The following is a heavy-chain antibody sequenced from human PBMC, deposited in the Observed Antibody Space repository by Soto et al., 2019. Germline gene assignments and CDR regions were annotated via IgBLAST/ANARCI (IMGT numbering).Heavy chain of an antibody. CDR1: GFIFPNFG. CDR2: VSSDGSRK. J-gene: IGHJ4*02. V-gene: IGHV3-30*18. CDR3: AKSWNLDFSATWYAPDY. Sequence: HPGGSLRLSCEASGFIFPNFGLHWVRQAPGKGLQWLGVVSSDGSRKYYADSVRGRLNISRDNPKNTLYLQLDRLSADDTAVYYCAKSWNLDFSATWYAPDYWGQGTLVTVSS. D-gene: IGHD6-13*01.